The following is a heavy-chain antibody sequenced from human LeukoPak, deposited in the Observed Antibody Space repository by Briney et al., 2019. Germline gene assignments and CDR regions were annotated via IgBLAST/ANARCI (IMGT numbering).Heavy chain of an antibody. V-gene: IGHV1-58*02. J-gene: IGHJ6*02. CDR1: GFTFTSSA. CDR2: IVVGSGNT. Sequence: SVKVSCKASGFTFTSSAMQWVRQARGQRLEWIGWIVVGSGNTNYAQKFQERVTITRDMSTSTAYMELSSLRSEDTAVYYCAADSHCSGGSCYSGYYYYYGMDVWGQGTTVTVSS. CDR3: AADSHCSGGSCYSGYYYYYGMDV. D-gene: IGHD2-15*01.